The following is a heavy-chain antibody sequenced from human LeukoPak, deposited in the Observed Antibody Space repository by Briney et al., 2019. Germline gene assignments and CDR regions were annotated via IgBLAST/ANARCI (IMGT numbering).Heavy chain of an antibody. CDR2: IKSKTDGGTT. V-gene: IGHV3-15*01. CDR1: GFTFSNSW. Sequence: GGSLRLSCAASGFTFSNSWMSWVRQAPGKGLEWVGRIKSKTDGGTTDYAAPVKGRFTLSRDDSKNTLYLQMNSLTAEDTAVYYCTAVYSMVYFDYWGQGTLVTVSS. J-gene: IGHJ4*02. CDR3: TAVYSMVYFDY. D-gene: IGHD1-14*01.